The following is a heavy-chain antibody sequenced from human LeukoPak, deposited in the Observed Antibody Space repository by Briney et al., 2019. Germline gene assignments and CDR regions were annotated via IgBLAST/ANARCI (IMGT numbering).Heavy chain of an antibody. J-gene: IGHJ4*02. Sequence: SETLSLTCTVSGDSLSSSNTYYWGWIRQPPGKGLEWIGSSYFRGSTYSSPSLRSRVIISVDTSKNQFSLKLNSVTAADTAVYYCARGAIVATIDFDYWGQGTLVTVSS. CDR3: ARGAIVATIDFDY. CDR2: SYFRGST. CDR1: GDSLSSSNTYY. D-gene: IGHD5-12*01. V-gene: IGHV4-39*07.